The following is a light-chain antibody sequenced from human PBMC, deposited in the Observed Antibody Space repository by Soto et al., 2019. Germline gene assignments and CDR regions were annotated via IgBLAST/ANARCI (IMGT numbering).Light chain of an antibody. CDR3: QHYNSYSRT. Sequence: DIQMTQSPSTLSASIGDRVTITCRASQSIDSWLAWYQQKPGKGSKLLIYKASSLQTGVPSRFSGSGSGTEFTLTISSLQADDFATYYCQHYNSYSRTFGQGTKVEVK. J-gene: IGKJ1*01. CDR1: QSIDSW. CDR2: KAS. V-gene: IGKV1-5*03.